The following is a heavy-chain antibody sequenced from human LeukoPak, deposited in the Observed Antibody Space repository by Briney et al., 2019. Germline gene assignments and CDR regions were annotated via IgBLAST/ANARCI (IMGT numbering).Heavy chain of an antibody. V-gene: IGHV4-34*01. CDR1: GGSFSGYY. CDR3: ARRIVGATVDY. CDR2: INHSGST. Sequence: PSETLSLTCAVYGGSFSGYYWSWIRQPPGKGLEWIGEINHSGSTNYNPSLKSRVTISVDTSKNQFSLKQSSVTAADTAVYYCARRIVGATVDYWGQGTLVTVSS. J-gene: IGHJ4*02. D-gene: IGHD1-26*01.